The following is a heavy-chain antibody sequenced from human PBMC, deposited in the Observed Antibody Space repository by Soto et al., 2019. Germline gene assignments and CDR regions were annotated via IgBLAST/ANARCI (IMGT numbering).Heavy chain of an antibody. J-gene: IGHJ5*01. V-gene: IGHV1-18*01. D-gene: IGHD3-9*01. CDR1: GYTFTSYG. CDR2: ISAYNGNT. CDR3: ARGTSDYDILTGYYHNWFDP. Sequence: ASVKVSCKASGYTFTSYGISWVRQAPGQGLEWMGWISAYNGNTNYAQKLQGRVTMTTDTSTSTAYMELRSLRSDDTAVYYCARGTSDYDILTGYYHNWFDPWGQGTLVTVSS.